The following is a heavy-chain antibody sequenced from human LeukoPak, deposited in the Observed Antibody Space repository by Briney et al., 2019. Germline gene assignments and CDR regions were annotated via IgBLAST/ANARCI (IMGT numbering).Heavy chain of an antibody. CDR3: ASNYDILTGYYPDYYYYYMDV. V-gene: IGHV1-69*02. CDR1: GGTFISYT. CDR2: IIPILGIA. Sequence: SVKVSCKASGGTFISYTISWVRQAPGQGLEWMGRIIPILGIANYAQKFQGRVTITADKSTSTAYMELSSLRSEDTAVYYCASNYDILTGYYPDYYYYYMDVWGKGTTVTVSS. J-gene: IGHJ6*03. D-gene: IGHD3-9*01.